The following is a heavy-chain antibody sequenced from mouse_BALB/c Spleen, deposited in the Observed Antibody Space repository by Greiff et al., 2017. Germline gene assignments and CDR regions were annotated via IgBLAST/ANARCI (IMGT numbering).Heavy chain of an antibody. CDR3: ARDRYDYAMDY. Sequence: DVMLVESGGGLVKPGGSLKLSCAASGFTFSSYAMSWVRQSPEKRLEWVAEISSGGSYTYYPDTVTGRFTISRDNAKNTLYLEMSSLRSEDTAMYYCARDRYDYAMDYWGQGTSVTVSS. J-gene: IGHJ4*01. D-gene: IGHD2-14*01. CDR2: ISSGGSYT. CDR1: GFTFSSYA. V-gene: IGHV5-9-4*01.